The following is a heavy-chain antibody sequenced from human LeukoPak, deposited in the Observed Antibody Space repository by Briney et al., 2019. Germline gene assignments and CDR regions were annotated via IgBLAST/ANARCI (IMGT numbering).Heavy chain of an antibody. J-gene: IGHJ3*02. CDR3: ARVVPKQQLVDAFDI. CDR1: GGSIGSYY. Sequence: PSETLSLTCTVSGGSIGSYYWSWIRQPPGKGLEWIGYVFYSGSTNYNPSLKSRVSISVDTSKRQLSLKLSSVTAADTAVYYCARVVPKQQLVDAFDIWCQGTMVTVSS. D-gene: IGHD6-13*01. CDR2: VFYSGST. V-gene: IGHV4-59*01.